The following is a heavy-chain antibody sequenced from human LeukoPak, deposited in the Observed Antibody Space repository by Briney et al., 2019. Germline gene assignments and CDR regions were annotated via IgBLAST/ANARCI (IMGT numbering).Heavy chain of an antibody. D-gene: IGHD3-10*01. CDR1: GYSLTSYW. J-gene: IGHJ3*02. CDR2: IYPGDSDT. V-gene: IGHV5-51*01. CDR3: ARHRAPTHPAYGSGSYYLHNPPNDAFDI. Sequence: GESLKISCKGSGYSLTSYWIGWVRQMPGKGLEWMGIIYPGDSDTRYSPSFQGQVTISADKSISTAYLQWSSLKASDTAMYYCARHRAPTHPAYGSGSYYLHNPPNDAFDIWGQGTMVTVSS.